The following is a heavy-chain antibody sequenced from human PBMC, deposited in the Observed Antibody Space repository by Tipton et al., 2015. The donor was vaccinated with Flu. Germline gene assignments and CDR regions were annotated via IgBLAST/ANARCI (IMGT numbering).Heavy chain of an antibody. J-gene: IGHJ4*02. V-gene: IGHV4-61*09. Sequence: TLSLTCTVSGGFITSGSYYWSWIRQSAGKRLEWIGHIYTTGSTNYNPSLRSRVTISGDTSKNQFSLQLNSVTAEDTAVYYCARSPSYSGSGIYPYYFDDWGQGTLVTVSS. CDR2: IYTTGST. CDR3: ARSPSYSGSGIYPYYFDD. CDR1: GGFITSGSYY. D-gene: IGHD3-10*01.